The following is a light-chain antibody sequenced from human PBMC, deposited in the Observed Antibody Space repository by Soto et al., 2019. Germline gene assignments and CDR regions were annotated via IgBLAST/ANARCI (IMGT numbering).Light chain of an antibody. CDR2: DAS. CDR1: QSISAW. Sequence: DIQLTHSPSTLSSFVGDRVTLTCLASQSISAWLAWYQQKPGKAPKLLIYDASILESGVPSRFSGSGSGTEFTLTISSLQPDDFATYYCQQYNSYSPWTFGQGTKVDI. CDR3: QQYNSYSPWT. J-gene: IGKJ1*01. V-gene: IGKV1-5*01.